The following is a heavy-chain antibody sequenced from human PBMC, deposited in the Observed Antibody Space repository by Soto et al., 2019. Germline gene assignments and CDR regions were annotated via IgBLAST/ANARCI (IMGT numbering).Heavy chain of an antibody. V-gene: IGHV1-46*01. D-gene: IGHD4-17*01. CDR1: RYTFTSYY. J-gene: IGHJ6*02. CDR3: ARVSNAGDYATYYYYGMDV. Sequence: ASVKVSCKASRYTFTSYYIHWVRQAPGQGLEWMGIINPSGGSTSYAQKFQGRVTMTRDTSTSTVYMELSSLRSEDTAVYYCARVSNAGDYATYYYYGMDVWGQGTTVTVYS. CDR2: INPSGGST.